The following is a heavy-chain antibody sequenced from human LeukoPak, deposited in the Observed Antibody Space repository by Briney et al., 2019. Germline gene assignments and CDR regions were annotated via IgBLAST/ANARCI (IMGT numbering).Heavy chain of an antibody. CDR3: TLQRISFLNYFDP. J-gene: IGHJ5*02. CDR1: GHTLTELF. D-gene: IGHD2/OR15-2a*01. CDR2: FDPEDGET. V-gene: IGHV1-24*01. Sequence: ASVKVSCKVSGHTLTELFMHWVRQAPGKGLEWMGGFDPEDGETIYAQKFQGRVTMTKDTSTHTGYMELSSLRSDDTAVYYCTLQRISFLNYFDPWGQGTLDTVSS.